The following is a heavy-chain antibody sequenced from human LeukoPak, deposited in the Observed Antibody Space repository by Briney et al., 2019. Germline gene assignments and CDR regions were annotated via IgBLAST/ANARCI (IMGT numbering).Heavy chain of an antibody. D-gene: IGHD3-22*01. CDR1: GGTFSSYA. J-gene: IGHJ4*02. CDR2: IIPIFGTA. V-gene: IGHV1-69*05. Sequence: GASVKVSCKASGGTFSSYAISWVRQAPGQELEWMEGIIPIFGTANYAQKFQGRVTITTDESTSTAYMELSSLRSEDTAVYYCARMGSSGYYYAYWGQGTLVTVSS. CDR3: ARMGSSGYYYAY.